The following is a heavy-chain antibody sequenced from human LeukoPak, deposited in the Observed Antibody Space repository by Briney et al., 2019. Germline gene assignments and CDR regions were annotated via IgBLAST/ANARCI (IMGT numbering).Heavy chain of an antibody. CDR1: GGSFSGYY. J-gene: IGHJ3*02. CDR3: ARGRYDFWSGYYRPALDAFDI. Sequence: SETLSLTCAVYGGSFSGYYWSWIRQPPGKGLEWIGEINHSGSTNYNPSLKSRVTISVDTSKNQFSLKLSSVTAADTAVYYCARGRYDFWSGYYRPALDAFDIWGQGTMVTVSS. CDR2: INHSGST. V-gene: IGHV4-34*01. D-gene: IGHD3-3*01.